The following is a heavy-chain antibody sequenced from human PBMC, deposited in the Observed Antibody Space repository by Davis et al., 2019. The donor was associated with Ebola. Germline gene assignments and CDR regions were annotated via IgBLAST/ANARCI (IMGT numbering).Heavy chain of an antibody. D-gene: IGHD6-13*01. V-gene: IGHV3-9*01. CDR3: AKAASGSSWYYFDY. CDR2: ISWNSGSI. Sequence: SLKISCAASGFTFDDYAMHWVRQAPGKGLEWVSGISWNSGSIGYADSVKGRFTISRDNAKNSLYLQMNSLRAEDTALYYCAKAASGSSWYYFDYWGQGTLVTVSS. J-gene: IGHJ4*02. CDR1: GFTFDDYA.